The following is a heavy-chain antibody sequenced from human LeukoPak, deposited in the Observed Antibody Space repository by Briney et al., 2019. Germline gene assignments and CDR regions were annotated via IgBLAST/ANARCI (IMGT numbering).Heavy chain of an antibody. J-gene: IGHJ3*02. V-gene: IGHV3-48*03. CDR2: ISSSGSTI. Sequence: GGSLRLSCAASGFTLSSYEMNWVRQAPGKGLEWVSYISSSGSTIYYADSVKGRFTISRDNAKNSLYLQMNSLRAEDTAVYYCATDPSRVAAAGTGAFDIWGQGTMVTVSS. D-gene: IGHD6-13*01. CDR3: ATDPSRVAAAGTGAFDI. CDR1: GFTLSSYE.